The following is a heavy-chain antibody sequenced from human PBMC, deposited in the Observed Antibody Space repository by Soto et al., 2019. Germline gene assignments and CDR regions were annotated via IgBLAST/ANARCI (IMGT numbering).Heavy chain of an antibody. Sequence: QLQLQESGPGLVKPSETLSLTCTVSGGSISSSSYYWGWIRQPPGKGLEWIGSIYYSGSTYYNPSLKRRVTLSVDTSKNQFSLKLSSVTAADTAVYYCARGAHRRPLSTMIVVVPVDWGRGTLVTVSS. J-gene: IGHJ4*02. CDR1: GGSISSSSYY. V-gene: IGHV4-39*01. CDR3: ARGAHRRPLSTMIVVVPVD. D-gene: IGHD3-22*01. CDR2: IYYSGST.